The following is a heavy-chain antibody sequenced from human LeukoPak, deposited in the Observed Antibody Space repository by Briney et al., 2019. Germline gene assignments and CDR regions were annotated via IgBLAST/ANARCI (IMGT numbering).Heavy chain of an antibody. CDR2: INPNSGGT. D-gene: IGHD2-15*01. CDR3: AREGYCSGGSCCLLQYYFDY. CDR1: GYTFTGYY. J-gene: IGHJ4*02. Sequence: ASVKVSCKASGYTFTGYYMHWVRQAPGQGLEWMGWINPNSGGTNYAQKFQGRVTMTRDTSISTACMELSRLRSDDTAVYYCAREGYCSGGSCCLLQYYFDYWGQGTLVTVSS. V-gene: IGHV1-2*02.